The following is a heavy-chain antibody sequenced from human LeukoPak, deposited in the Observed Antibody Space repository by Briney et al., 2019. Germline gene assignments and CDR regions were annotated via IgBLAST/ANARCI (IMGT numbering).Heavy chain of an antibody. CDR3: ARRRDLYSGSYYPFDY. CDR1: GYSFTSYW. D-gene: IGHD1-26*01. Sequence: GESLKISCKGSGYSFTSYWIGWVRQMPGKGLKWMGIIYPGDSDARYSPSFQGQVTISADKSISTAYLQWSSLKASDTAVYYCARRRDLYSGSYYPFDYWGQGTLVTVSS. V-gene: IGHV5-51*01. CDR2: IYPGDSDA. J-gene: IGHJ4*02.